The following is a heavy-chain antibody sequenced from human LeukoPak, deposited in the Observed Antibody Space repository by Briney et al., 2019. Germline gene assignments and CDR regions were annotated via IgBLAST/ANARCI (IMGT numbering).Heavy chain of an antibody. V-gene: IGHV3-11*01. J-gene: IGHJ5*01. CDR3: ARDRGNSDPGDWFYS. Sequence: PGGSQRLSCAASGFTFSDYYMSWIRQAPGKGLEWDSYISGSGSTVYYVASVRGRFTISRDNAKNSLFLQMNSLRAEDTAVYYCARDRGNSDPGDWFYSWGQGTLVTVSS. CDR1: GFTFSDYY. CDR2: ISGSGSTV. D-gene: IGHD4-23*01.